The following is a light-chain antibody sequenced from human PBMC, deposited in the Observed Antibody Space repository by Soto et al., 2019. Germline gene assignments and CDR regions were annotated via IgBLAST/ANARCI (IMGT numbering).Light chain of an antibody. CDR3: CSYTASDLWV. Sequence: QSALTQPASVSGSPGQSITISCTGTSSDIGTYKYVSWFQHHPGKAPKLMISAVTQRPSGVPDRFSGSKSGNTASLTISGLQADDEADYFCCSYTASDLWVFGGGTKLTVL. CDR1: SSDIGTYKY. CDR2: AVT. V-gene: IGLV2-14*03. J-gene: IGLJ3*02.